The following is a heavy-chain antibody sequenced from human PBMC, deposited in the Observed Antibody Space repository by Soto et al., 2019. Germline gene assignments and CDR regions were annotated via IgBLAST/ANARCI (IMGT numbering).Heavy chain of an antibody. V-gene: IGHV1-46*01. CDR2: INPTSGTT. J-gene: IGHJ6*02. CDR3: AKDLSGSYFRRGYYSGMDV. Sequence: ASVKVSCKASGYTFTSYYMSWVRQAPGQGLEWMGMINPTSGTTSYAQKFQGRVTLTRDTSTSTVSMELSSLRAEDTAVYYCAKDLSGSYFRRGYYSGMDVWGQGTTVTVSS. D-gene: IGHD1-26*01. CDR1: GYTFTSYY.